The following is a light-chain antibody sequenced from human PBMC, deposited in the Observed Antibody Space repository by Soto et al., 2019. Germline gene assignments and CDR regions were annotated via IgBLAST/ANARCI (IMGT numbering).Light chain of an antibody. CDR2: GAS. Sequence: EIVLTQSPGTLSLSPGERATLSCRASQSVSSSYLAWYQQKPGQAPRLLIYGASSRATGIPDRFSGSGSGTDFTLTISRLEPEDFAVYYCQQYGSPIGVTFGGGTKVEIK. CDR3: QQYGSPIGVT. J-gene: IGKJ4*01. V-gene: IGKV3-20*01. CDR1: QSVSSSY.